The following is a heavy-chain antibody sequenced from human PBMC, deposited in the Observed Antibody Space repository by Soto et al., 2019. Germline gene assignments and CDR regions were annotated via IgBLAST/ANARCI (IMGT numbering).Heavy chain of an antibody. V-gene: IGHV1-18*01. Sequence: QVQLVQSGAEVKKPGASVKVSCKASGYTFTSYGISWVRQAPGQGLEWMGWISAYNGNTNYTQKLQGRVTMTTDTSTSTAYMELRSLRSDDTAVYYCARDTAYCTNGVCYWFDYCGQGTLVTVSS. CDR3: ARDTAYCTNGVCYWFDY. D-gene: IGHD2-8*01. CDR2: ISAYNGNT. CDR1: GYTFTSYG. J-gene: IGHJ4*02.